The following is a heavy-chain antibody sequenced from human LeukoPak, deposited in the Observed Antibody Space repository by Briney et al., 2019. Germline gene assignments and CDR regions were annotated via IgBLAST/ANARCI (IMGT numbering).Heavy chain of an antibody. CDR2: INPSGGST. Sequence: GASVKVSCKASGYTFTSYYMHWVRQAPGQGLEWMGIINPSGGSTSYAQKFQGRVTMTRDMSTSTVYMELSSLRSEDTAVYYCARAGYCSGGSCSPAAVAGFWGQGTLVTVSS. J-gene: IGHJ4*02. CDR1: GYTFTSYY. V-gene: IGHV1-46*01. D-gene: IGHD2-15*01. CDR3: ARAGYCSGGSCSPAAVAGF.